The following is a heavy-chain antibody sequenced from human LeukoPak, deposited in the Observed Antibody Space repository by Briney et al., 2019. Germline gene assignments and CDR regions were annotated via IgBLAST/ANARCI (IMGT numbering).Heavy chain of an antibody. Sequence: PSETLSLTCAVYGGSFSDYFWGWIRQPPGKGLEWIGEINHSGRTYYNPSLKSRVTISVDTSKNPFSLKLSSVTAADTAVYYCARTNGDCSGGSCYLGVFDYWGQGTLVTVSS. J-gene: IGHJ4*02. CDR2: INHSGRT. V-gene: IGHV4-34*01. D-gene: IGHD2-15*01. CDR3: ARTNGDCSGGSCYLGVFDY. CDR1: GGSFSDYF.